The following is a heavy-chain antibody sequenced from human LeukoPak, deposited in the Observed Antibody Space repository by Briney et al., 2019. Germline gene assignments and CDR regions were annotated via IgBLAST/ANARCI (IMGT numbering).Heavy chain of an antibody. D-gene: IGHD2-15*01. Sequence: GGSLRLSCAASGFTFSSYSMNWVRQAPGKGLEWVSSISSSSSYIYYADSVKGRFTISRDNSKNTLYLQMNSLRAEDTAVYYCARDPGYCSGGSCYPIYYFDYWGQGTLVTVSS. CDR3: ARDPGYCSGGSCYPIYYFDY. J-gene: IGHJ4*02. CDR2: ISSSSSYI. CDR1: GFTFSSYS. V-gene: IGHV3-21*01.